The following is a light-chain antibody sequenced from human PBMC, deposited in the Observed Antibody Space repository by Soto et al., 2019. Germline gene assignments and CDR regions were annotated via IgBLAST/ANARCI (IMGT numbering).Light chain of an antibody. CDR2: AAS. Sequence: DIQMTQSPSSLSASVGDRVTITCRASQSISSYLNWYQQKPGKAPKLLIYAASSLQSGVPSRFSGSGSGTDFTLTISSLQPEDFATYYGQQSYSTPIFTFGPVTKVDIK. V-gene: IGKV1-39*01. CDR1: QSISSY. J-gene: IGKJ3*01. CDR3: QQSYSTPIFT.